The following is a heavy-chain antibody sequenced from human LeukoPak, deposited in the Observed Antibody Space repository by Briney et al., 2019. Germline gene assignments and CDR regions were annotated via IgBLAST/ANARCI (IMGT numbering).Heavy chain of an antibody. CDR1: GGSISSGGYY. V-gene: IGHV4-31*03. D-gene: IGHD2-15*01. CDR2: IYYSGST. J-gene: IGHJ3*02. Sequence: PSETLSLTCTVSGGSISSGGYYWSWIRQHPGKGLEWTGYIYYSGSTYYNPSLKSRVTISVDTSKNQFSLKLSSVTAADTAVYYCARDPSPRLGYCSGGSCYGAFDIWGQGTMVTVSS. CDR3: ARDPSPRLGYCSGGSCYGAFDI.